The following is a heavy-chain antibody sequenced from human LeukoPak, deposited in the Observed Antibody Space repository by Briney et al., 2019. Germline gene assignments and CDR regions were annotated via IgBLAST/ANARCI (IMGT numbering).Heavy chain of an antibody. D-gene: IGHD3-10*01. CDR2: ISSSSSYI. Sequence: PGGSLRLSCAASGFTFSSYAMSWVRQAPGKGLEWVSSISSSSSYIYYADSVKGRFTISRDNAKNSLYLQMNSLRAEDTAVYYCARGKSYGSGSKYYYYGMDVWGQGTTVTVSS. CDR1: GFTFSSYA. V-gene: IGHV3-21*01. J-gene: IGHJ6*02. CDR3: ARGKSYGSGSKYYYYGMDV.